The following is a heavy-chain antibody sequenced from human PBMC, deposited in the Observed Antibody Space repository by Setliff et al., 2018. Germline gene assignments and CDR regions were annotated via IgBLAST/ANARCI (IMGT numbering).Heavy chain of an antibody. J-gene: IGHJ4*02. CDR2: IYTDNGNT. CDR1: GYTFSANA. V-gene: IGHV1-3*04. CDR3: ARGSRGFDY. Sequence: ASVKVSCKASGYTFSANAIHWVRQAPGQRLEWMGFIYTDNGNTKYSKNFQDRVAMTRDTSAITAYMELSSLTSEDTAVYCCARGSRGFDYWGQGALVTVSS.